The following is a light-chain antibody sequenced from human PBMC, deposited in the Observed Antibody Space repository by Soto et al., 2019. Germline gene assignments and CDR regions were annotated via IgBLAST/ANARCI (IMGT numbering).Light chain of an antibody. CDR2: DAS. Sequence: DIQMTQSPSTLSASVGDRVTITCRASQSISRSLAWYQQKPGKAPSLLIYDASSLEGGVPSRFSGSGFGTELTLAITNLQPADFATYYCQQYSDFLISFGPGPTVDCK. J-gene: IGKJ3*01. V-gene: IGKV1-5*01. CDR3: QQYSDFLIS. CDR1: QSISRS.